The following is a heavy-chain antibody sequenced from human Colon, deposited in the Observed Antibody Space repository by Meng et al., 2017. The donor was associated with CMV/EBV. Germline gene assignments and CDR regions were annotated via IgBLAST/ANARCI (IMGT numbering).Heavy chain of an antibody. D-gene: IGHD1-26*01. J-gene: IGHJ4*02. CDR2: MYFSGIA. Sequence: QMQLQESGPRLVKPAEPLSLTCTASGDPISSGSHSWAWFRQPPGKRLEWIGSMYFSGIADYNPSLKSRVTISLHATQKQFSLRLTSVTAADSAVYFCARDLTNKWFYYWGQGTLVTVSS. CDR1: GDPISSGSHS. CDR3: ARDLTNKWFYY. V-gene: IGHV4-39*07.